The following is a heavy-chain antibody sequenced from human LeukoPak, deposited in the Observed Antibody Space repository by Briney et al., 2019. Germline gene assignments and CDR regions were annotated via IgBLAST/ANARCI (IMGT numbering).Heavy chain of an antibody. CDR2: IIPIFGTA. V-gene: IGHV1-69*13. CDR3: ASSLYSSGWYGRNFQH. Sequence: SVKVSCKASGGTFSSYAISWVRQAPGQGLEWMGGIIPIFGTANYAQKFQGRVTITADESTSTAYMELSSLRSEDTAVYYCASSLYSSGWYGRNFQHWGQGTLVTVSS. J-gene: IGHJ1*01. D-gene: IGHD6-19*01. CDR1: GGTFSSYA.